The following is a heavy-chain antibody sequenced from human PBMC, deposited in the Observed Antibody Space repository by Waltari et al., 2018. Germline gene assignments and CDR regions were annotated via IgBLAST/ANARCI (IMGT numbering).Heavy chain of an antibody. CDR2: IYYSGST. CDR1: GGSISSSSYY. V-gene: IGHV4-39*07. CDR3: ARRMTTVKAWFDP. D-gene: IGHD4-4*01. J-gene: IGHJ5*02. Sequence: QLQLQESGPGLVKPSETLSLTCTVSGGSISSSSYYWGWIRQPPGKGLEWNGSIYYSGSTYDNPSLKSRVTISVDTSKNQFSLKLSSVTAADTAVYYCARRMTTVKAWFDPWGQGTLVTVSS.